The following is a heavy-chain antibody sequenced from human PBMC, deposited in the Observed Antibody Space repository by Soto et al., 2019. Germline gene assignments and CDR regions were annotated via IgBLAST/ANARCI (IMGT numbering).Heavy chain of an antibody. J-gene: IGHJ4*02. V-gene: IGHV4-39*01. CDR1: GGSISSSSYY. CDR2: IYYSGST. D-gene: IGHD1-26*01. Sequence: SETLSLTCTVSGGSISSSSYYWGWIRQPPGKGLEWIGSIYYSGSTYYNPSLKSRVTISVDTSKNQFSLKLSSVTAADTAVYYCARVSVIDSGSYCFDYWGQGTLVTVSS. CDR3: ARVSVIDSGSYCFDY.